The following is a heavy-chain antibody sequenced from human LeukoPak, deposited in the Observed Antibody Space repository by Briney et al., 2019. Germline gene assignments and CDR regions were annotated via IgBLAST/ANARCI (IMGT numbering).Heavy chain of an antibody. D-gene: IGHD1-26*01. CDR1: GYTFTSYY. CDR3: AILVGATGGYFDY. Sequence: ASVKVSCKASGYTFTSYYMHWVRQAPGQGLEWMGIINPSGGSTSYAQKFQGRVTMTRDTPTSTVYMELSSLRSEDTAVYYCAILVGATGGYFDYWGQGTLVTVSS. V-gene: IGHV1-46*01. CDR2: INPSGGST. J-gene: IGHJ4*02.